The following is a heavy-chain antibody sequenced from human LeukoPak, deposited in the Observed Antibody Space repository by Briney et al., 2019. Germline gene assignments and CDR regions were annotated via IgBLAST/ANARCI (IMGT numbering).Heavy chain of an antibody. CDR1: GFTFSRYW. J-gene: IGHJ5*02. CDR2: IISDGGRI. CDR3: ARDADYGDWGGIDP. Sequence: GGSLRLSCAASGFTFSRYWMHWVRQAPGKGLGWVSRIISDGGRINYAESVKGRFTISRDNAKNTLYLQMNSLRAEDTAVYYCARDADYGDWGGIDPWGQGTLVTVSS. V-gene: IGHV3-74*01. D-gene: IGHD4-17*01.